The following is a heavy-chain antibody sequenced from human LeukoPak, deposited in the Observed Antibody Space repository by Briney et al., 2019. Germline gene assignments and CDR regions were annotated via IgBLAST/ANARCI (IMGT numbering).Heavy chain of an antibody. J-gene: IGHJ4*02. CDR2: ISSSSSYI. V-gene: IGHV3-21*01. Sequence: GGSLRLSCAASGFTFSSYSMNWVRQAPGKGLEWVSSISSSSSYIYYADSVKGRFTISRENAKNSLYLQMNSLRAEDTAVYYCARDLLADTAMDYWGQGTLVTVSS. CDR1: GFTFSSYS. D-gene: IGHD5-18*01. CDR3: ARDLLADTAMDY.